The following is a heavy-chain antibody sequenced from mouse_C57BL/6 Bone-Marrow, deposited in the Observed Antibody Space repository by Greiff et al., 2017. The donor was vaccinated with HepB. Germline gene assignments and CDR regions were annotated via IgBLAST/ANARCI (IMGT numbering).Heavy chain of an antibody. V-gene: IGHV1-69*01. CDR2: IDPSDSYT. CDR1: GYTFTSYW. CDR3: AREGY. J-gene: IGHJ2*01. Sequence: QVQLQQPGAELVMPGASVKLSCKASGYTFTSYWMHWVKQRPGQGLEWIGEIDPSDSYTNYNQKFKGKSTLTVDTSSSTAYMQLSSLTSEDSAVYYCAREGYWGQGTTLTVSS.